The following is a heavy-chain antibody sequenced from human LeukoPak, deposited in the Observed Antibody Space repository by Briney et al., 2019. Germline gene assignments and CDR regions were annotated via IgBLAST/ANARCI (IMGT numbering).Heavy chain of an antibody. V-gene: IGHV1-69*01. CDR1: EGTFSSYA. CDR3: ARDPGAVAGIHYWYFDL. Sequence: SVKVSCKASEGTFSSYAISWVRQAPGQGLEWMGGIIPIFGTANYAQKFQGRVTITADESTSTAYMELSSLRSEDTAVYYCARDPGAVAGIHYWYFDLWGRGTLVTVSS. J-gene: IGHJ2*01. D-gene: IGHD6-19*01. CDR2: IIPIFGTA.